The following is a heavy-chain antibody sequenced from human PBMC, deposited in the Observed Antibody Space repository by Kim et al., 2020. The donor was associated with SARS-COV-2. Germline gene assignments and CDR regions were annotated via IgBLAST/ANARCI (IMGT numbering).Heavy chain of an antibody. CDR2: SSTI. V-gene: IGHV3-48*02. D-gene: IGHD1-7*01. CDR3: ARRTTLDY. J-gene: IGHJ4*02. Sequence: SSTIYYADSVKGRFTISRDNAKNSLYLQMNSLRDEDTAVYYCARRTTLDYWGQGTLVTVSS.